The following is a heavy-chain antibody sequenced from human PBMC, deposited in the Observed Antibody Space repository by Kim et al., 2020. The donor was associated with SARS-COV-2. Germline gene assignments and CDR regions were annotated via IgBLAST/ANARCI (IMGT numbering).Heavy chain of an antibody. Sequence: GRFTISRDSSKNTLYLQMDSLRPEDTAVYFCANDKSFFMITFGGESGGMDLWGQGTTVTVSS. D-gene: IGHD3-16*01. J-gene: IGHJ6*02. CDR3: ANDKSFFMITFGGESGGMDL. V-gene: IGHV3-30*02.